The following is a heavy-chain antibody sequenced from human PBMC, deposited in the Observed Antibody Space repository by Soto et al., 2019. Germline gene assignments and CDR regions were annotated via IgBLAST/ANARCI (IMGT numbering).Heavy chain of an antibody. CDR3: ARDLLYSGYELFY. CDR1: GLTFSSYA. Sequence: PGGSLRLSCAASGLTFSSYAMHWVRQAPGKGLEWVAVISYDGSNKYYADSVKGRFTISRDNSKNTLYLQMNSLRAEDTAVYYCARDLLYSGYELFYWGQGTLVTVSS. CDR2: ISYDGSNK. V-gene: IGHV3-30-3*01. D-gene: IGHD5-12*01. J-gene: IGHJ4*02.